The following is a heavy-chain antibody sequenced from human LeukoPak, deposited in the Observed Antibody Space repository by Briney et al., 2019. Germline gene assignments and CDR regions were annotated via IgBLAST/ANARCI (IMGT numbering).Heavy chain of an antibody. V-gene: IGHV3-30*18. D-gene: IGHD6-13*01. J-gene: IGHJ5*02. Sequence: GGSLRLSCAASGFTFSSYGMHWVRQAPGKGLEWVAVISYDGSNKYYADSVKGRFTISRDNSKNTLYLQMNSLRAEDTAVYYCAKDGQQLVENWFDPWGQGTLVTVSS. CDR1: GFTFSSYG. CDR2: ISYDGSNK. CDR3: AKDGQQLVENWFDP.